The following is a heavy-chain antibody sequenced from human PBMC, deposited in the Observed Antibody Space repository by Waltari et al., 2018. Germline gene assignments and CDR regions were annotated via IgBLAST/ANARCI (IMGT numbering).Heavy chain of an antibody. J-gene: IGHJ6*02. D-gene: IGHD2-21*02. Sequence: EVQLLESGGGLVQPGGSLRVSWAASGFCFSDDARSWVREAPGKGLEWVSSIVGGGDNTYYADSVKGRFTISRDNSKNTVFLQMNSLRAEDTAVYFCAKVVLTPYYFYYGMDVWGQGTTVTVPS. CDR1: GFCFSDDA. V-gene: IGHV3-23*01. CDR2: IVGGGDNT. CDR3: AKVVLTPYYFYYGMDV.